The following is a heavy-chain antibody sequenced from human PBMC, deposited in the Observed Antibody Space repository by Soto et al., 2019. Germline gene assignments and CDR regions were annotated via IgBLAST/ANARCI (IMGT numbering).Heavy chain of an antibody. J-gene: IGHJ4*02. D-gene: IGHD2-21*01. CDR2: IKKDGMEK. Sequence: PGGSLRLSCPASGFTFSSYWMSWVRQAPGKGREWVANIKKDGMEKYYVDSGKGRFTISRDNAKNSLYLQMNSLRAEDTAVYYCASYSAGTVDYWGQGTLVTVSS. V-gene: IGHV3-7*03. CDR3: ASYSAGTVDY. CDR1: GFTFSSYW.